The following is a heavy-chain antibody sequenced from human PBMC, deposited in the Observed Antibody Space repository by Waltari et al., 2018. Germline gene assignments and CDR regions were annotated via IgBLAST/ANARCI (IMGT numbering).Heavy chain of an antibody. D-gene: IGHD1-26*01. CDR3: ARYSGSYRAYY. CDR1: GGTFSSYA. Sequence: QVQLVQSGAEVKKPGSSVKVSCKASGGTFSSYAISWGRQAPGQGLEWMGGIIPICGTANYEQKCQGRVTITTDESTSTDYMELSSLRSEDTAVYYCARYSGSYRAYYWGQGTLVTVSS. CDR2: IIPICGTA. J-gene: IGHJ4*02. V-gene: IGHV1-69*05.